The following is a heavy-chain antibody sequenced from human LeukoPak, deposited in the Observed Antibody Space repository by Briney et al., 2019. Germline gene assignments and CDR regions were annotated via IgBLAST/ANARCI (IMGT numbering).Heavy chain of an antibody. Sequence: GESLKISCKGSGYSFISYWISWVRQMPGKGLEWMGRIDPSDSYTNYSPSFQDHVTISADKSISTAYLQWSSLKASDTAMYYCARHGGYSDWYFDLWGRGTLVTVSS. CDR1: GYSFISYW. V-gene: IGHV5-10-1*01. J-gene: IGHJ2*01. CDR2: IDPSDSYT. D-gene: IGHD3-22*01. CDR3: ARHGGYSDWYFDL.